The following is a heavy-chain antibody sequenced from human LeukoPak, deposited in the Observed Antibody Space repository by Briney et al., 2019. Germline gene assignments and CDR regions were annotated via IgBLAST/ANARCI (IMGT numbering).Heavy chain of an antibody. J-gene: IGHJ4*02. V-gene: IGHV4-38-2*02. D-gene: IGHD3-22*01. CDR2: IT. CDR1: GYSISSGYY. Sequence: SETLSLTCTVSGYSISSGYYWGWIRQPPGKGLEWIGSITYYNPSLKSRVTISVDTSKNQFSLKLNSVTAADTAVYYCARISWDDSSGYFPDYWGQGTLVTVSS. CDR3: ARISWDDSSGYFPDY.